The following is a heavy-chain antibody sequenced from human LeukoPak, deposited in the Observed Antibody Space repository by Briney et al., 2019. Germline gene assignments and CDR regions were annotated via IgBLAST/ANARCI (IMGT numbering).Heavy chain of an antibody. CDR3: ARETSYYYDSSGYYLPPDY. Sequence: SQTLSLTCTVSGGSISSGSYYWSWIRQPAGKGLEWIGRIYTSGSTNYNPSLKSRVTMSVDTSKNQFSLKLSSVTAADTAVYYCARETSYYYDSSGYYLPPDYWGQGTLVTVSS. V-gene: IGHV4-61*02. CDR2: IYTSGST. D-gene: IGHD3-22*01. CDR1: GGSISSGSYY. J-gene: IGHJ4*02.